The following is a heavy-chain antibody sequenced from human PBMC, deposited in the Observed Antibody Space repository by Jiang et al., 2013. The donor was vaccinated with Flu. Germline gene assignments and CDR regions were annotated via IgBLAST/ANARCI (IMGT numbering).Heavy chain of an antibody. Sequence: RQAPGQGLEWMGWINPNSGGTNYAQKFQGWVTMTRDTSISTAYMELSRLRSDDTAVYYCARGVVDDFWSGYYPHFDYWGQGTLVTASS. J-gene: IGHJ4*02. CDR2: INPNSGGT. V-gene: IGHV1-2*04. D-gene: IGHD3-3*01. CDR3: ARGVVDDFWSGYYPHFDY.